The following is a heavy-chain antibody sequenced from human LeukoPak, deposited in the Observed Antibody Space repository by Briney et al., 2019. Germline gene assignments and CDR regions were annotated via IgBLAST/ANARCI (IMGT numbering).Heavy chain of an antibody. Sequence: SETLSLTCTVSGAFISSYYWSWIRQPPGKGLEWIGYIYTSGSTNYNPSLKSRVTISVDTSKNQFSLKLSSVTAADTAVYYCARHPYSSGWYYYYMDVWGKGTTVTVSS. J-gene: IGHJ6*03. D-gene: IGHD6-19*01. CDR2: IYTSGST. CDR1: GAFISSYY. CDR3: ARHPYSSGWYYYYMDV. V-gene: IGHV4-4*09.